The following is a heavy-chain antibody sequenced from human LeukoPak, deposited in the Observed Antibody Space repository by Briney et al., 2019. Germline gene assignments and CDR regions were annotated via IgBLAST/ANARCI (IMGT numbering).Heavy chain of an antibody. D-gene: IGHD3-22*01. Sequence: ASVKVSCKASGYTFTSYGISWVRQAPGQGLEWMGWISAYNGNTNYAQKLQGRVTMTTDTSTSTAYMELRSLRSDDTAVYYCARSVSGYYDSSGHRGLAYWGQGTLVTVSS. CDR1: GYTFTSYG. V-gene: IGHV1-18*01. J-gene: IGHJ4*02. CDR2: ISAYNGNT. CDR3: ARSVSGYYDSSGHRGLAY.